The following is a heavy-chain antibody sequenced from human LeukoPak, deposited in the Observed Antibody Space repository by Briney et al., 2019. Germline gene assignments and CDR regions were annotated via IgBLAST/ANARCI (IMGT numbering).Heavy chain of an antibody. CDR1: GFTLSSHP. J-gene: IGHJ6*02. D-gene: IGHD3-22*01. V-gene: IGHV3-48*03. CDR2: IGNDGRMM. Sequence: TGGSLRLSCAASGFTLSSHPMNWVRQAPGKGLEWVSYIGNDGRMMYYADSVKGRFTISRDSAKNSLYLQMNSLGADDTAVYYCARDANHFDSSGYFHNYYYGMDVWGQGTTVTVSS. CDR3: ARDANHFDSSGYFHNYYYGMDV.